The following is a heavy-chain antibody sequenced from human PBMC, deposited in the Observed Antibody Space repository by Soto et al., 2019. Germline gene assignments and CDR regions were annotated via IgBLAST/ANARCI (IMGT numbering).Heavy chain of an antibody. D-gene: IGHD3-10*01. CDR2: INQSGAT. V-gene: IGHV4-34*01. Sequence: QLQQWGAGLLKPSETLSLTCAVYNGSFSKYYWXXXXQSPGKGLEWIGEINQSGATNYNPSLKSRVTISVDTSKNQFSLKLKSLTAADTAVYYCARGYYYASGSSFPYWGQGTLVTVSS. CDR1: NGSFSKYY. J-gene: IGHJ4*02. CDR3: ARGYYYASGSSFPY.